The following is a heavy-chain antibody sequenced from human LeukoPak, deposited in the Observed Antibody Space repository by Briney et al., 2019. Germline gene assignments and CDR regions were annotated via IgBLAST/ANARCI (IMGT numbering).Heavy chain of an antibody. CDR2: VYYSGTI. CDR3: ARHGTAAGPFQL. J-gene: IGHJ1*01. Sequence: PSETLSLTCTVSGGAIANYYWSWIRQPPGKGLEWIAYVYYSGTINYNPSLESRVTISVDTSKNQFSLRLTSVAAADTAVYYCARHGTAAGPFQLWGQGTLVTVSS. V-gene: IGHV4-59*08. CDR1: GGAIANYY. D-gene: IGHD2-21*02.